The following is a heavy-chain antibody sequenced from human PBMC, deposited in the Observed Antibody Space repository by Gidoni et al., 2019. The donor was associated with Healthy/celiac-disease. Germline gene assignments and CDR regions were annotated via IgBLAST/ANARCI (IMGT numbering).Heavy chain of an antibody. CDR1: AFTFSSYA. CDR2: ISGSGGST. V-gene: IGHV3-23*01. D-gene: IGHD6-6*01. CDR3: AKGSSSCLVH. Sequence: EVQLLESGGGLVQPGGSLRLSCAASAFTFSSYAMSWVRQAPGKGMEWVSAISGSGGSTYYEDSVKGRFTISRDNSKNTLYLQMNSLRAEDTAVYYCAKGSSSCLVHWGQGTLVTVSS. J-gene: IGHJ4*02.